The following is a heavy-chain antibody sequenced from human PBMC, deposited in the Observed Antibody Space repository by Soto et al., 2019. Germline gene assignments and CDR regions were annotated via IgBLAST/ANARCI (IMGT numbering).Heavy chain of an antibody. CDR1: GFTFSGSA. CDR3: TSRGYCTITSCQGDF. Sequence: GGSLRLSCAASGFTFSGSAIHWVRQSSGKGLEWVGRIRSKANNYATAYAASVTGRFTISRDDSKNTAYLQMNSLKTEDTAFYYCTSRGYCTITSCQGDFWGQGALVTVSS. V-gene: IGHV3-73*01. CDR2: IRSKANNYAT. D-gene: IGHD2-2*01. J-gene: IGHJ4*02.